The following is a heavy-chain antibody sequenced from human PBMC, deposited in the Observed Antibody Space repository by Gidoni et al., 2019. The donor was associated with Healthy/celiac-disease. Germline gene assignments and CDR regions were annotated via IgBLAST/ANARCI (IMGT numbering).Heavy chain of an antibody. CDR3: AKTAVYGSGKEWFDP. CDR2: ISGSGGST. CDR1: GFTFSSYA. Sequence: EVQLLESGGGLVQPGGSLRLSCADSGFTFSSYAMSWVRQAPGKGLEWVSAISGSGGSTYYADAVKGRFTISRDNSKNTLYLQRNSLRAEDTAVYYCAKTAVYGSGKEWFDPWGQGTLVTVSS. V-gene: IGHV3-23*01. J-gene: IGHJ5*02. D-gene: IGHD3-10*01.